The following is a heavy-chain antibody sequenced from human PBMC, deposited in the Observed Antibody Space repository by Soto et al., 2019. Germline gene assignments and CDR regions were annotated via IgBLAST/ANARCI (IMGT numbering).Heavy chain of an antibody. Sequence: QVQLVQSGAEVKKPGASVKVSCEASGYTFIDYYMHWVRQAPGQGFEWMGRISPKSGGTNYAQKFQGRVTMTWDTSLNPAYMELSSLMSEDTAVYYCARPPGYISDWCYFDLWGQGTLVTVSS. CDR1: GYTFIDYY. CDR2: ISPKSGGT. V-gene: IGHV1-2*02. CDR3: ARPPGYISDWCYFDL. D-gene: IGHD6-19*01. J-gene: IGHJ4*02.